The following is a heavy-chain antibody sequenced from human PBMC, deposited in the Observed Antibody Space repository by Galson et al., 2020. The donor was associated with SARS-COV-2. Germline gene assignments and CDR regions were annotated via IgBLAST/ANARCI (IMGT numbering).Heavy chain of an antibody. D-gene: IGHD3-16*01. J-gene: IGHJ2*01. CDR2: IFGSGRHR. Sequence: GESLKISCVASGFTFSDYTMIWVRQAPGKGLEWVSSIFGSGRHRYYGDSVKGRFTISRDSAKNSLYLQMNSLGADDTAVYYCARDLGPAPMIKWYFDLWGRGALVTVSS. V-gene: IGHV3-21*01. CDR1: GFTFSDYT. CDR3: ARDLGPAPMIKWYFDL.